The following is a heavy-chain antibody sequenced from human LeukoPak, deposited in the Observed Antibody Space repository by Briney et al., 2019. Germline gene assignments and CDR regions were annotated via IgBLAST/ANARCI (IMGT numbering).Heavy chain of an antibody. CDR2: ISSSSSTI. J-gene: IGHJ4*02. CDR3: ARSVMVRGVIIPFDY. CDR1: GFTFSSHS. Sequence: GGSLRLSCAASGFTFSSHSMNWVRQAPGKGLEWVSYISSSSSTIYYADSVKGRFTISRDNAKNSLYLQMNSLRAEDTAVYYCARSVMVRGVIIPFDYWGQGTLVTVSS. D-gene: IGHD3-10*01. V-gene: IGHV3-48*01.